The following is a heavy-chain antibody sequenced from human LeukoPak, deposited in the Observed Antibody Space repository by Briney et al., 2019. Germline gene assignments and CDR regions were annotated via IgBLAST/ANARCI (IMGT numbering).Heavy chain of an antibody. J-gene: IGHJ4*02. CDR2: INPNSGGT. D-gene: IGHD3-3*01. CDR1: GYTFTGYY. V-gene: IGHV1-2*02. CDR3: ARAARITIFGVVIITLDY. Sequence: ASVKASCKASGYTFTGYYVHWVRQAPGQGLEWMGWINPNSGGTNYAQKFQGRVTMTRDTSISTAYMELSRLRSDDTAVYYCARAARITIFGVVIITLDYWGQGTLVTASS.